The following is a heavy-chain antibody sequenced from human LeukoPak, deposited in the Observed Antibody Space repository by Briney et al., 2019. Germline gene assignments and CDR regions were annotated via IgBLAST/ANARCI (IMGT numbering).Heavy chain of an antibody. V-gene: IGHV3-30*02. Sequence: GGSLRLSCAASGFTFSSYGTHWVRQAPGKGLEWVTFIRYDGTNKYYADSVKGRFTISRDNSKNTLYLQMNSLRAEDTAVYFCAKVRGVPGLFDYWGQGTLVTVSS. CDR2: IRYDGTNK. D-gene: IGHD3-3*01. CDR3: AKVRGVPGLFDY. CDR1: GFTFSSYG. J-gene: IGHJ4*02.